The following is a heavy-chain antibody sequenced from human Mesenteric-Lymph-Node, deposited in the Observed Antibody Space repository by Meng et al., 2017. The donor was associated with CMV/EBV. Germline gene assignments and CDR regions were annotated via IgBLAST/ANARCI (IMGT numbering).Heavy chain of an antibody. D-gene: IGHD2-2*01. CDR3: ARGYCSSNNCPIGNY. Sequence: ASVKVSCKASGYSFTDYYIHWVRQAPGQGLEWMGWINPNSGGTNFAQKFQDRVTMTREKSSRTAYMELSRLRSDDTAVYYCARGYCSSNNCPIGNYWGQGTLVTVS. V-gene: IGHV1-2*02. CDR2: INPNSGGT. CDR1: GYSFTDYY. J-gene: IGHJ4*02.